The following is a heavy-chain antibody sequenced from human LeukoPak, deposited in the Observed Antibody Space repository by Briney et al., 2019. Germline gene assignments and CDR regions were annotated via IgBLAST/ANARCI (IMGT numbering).Heavy chain of an antibody. J-gene: IGHJ2*01. D-gene: IGHD5-18*01. CDR2: IYYSGST. CDR1: GGSISSGGYY. V-gene: IGHV4-39*01. Sequence: SETLSLTCTVSGGSISSGGYYWSWIRQPPGKGLEWIGSIYYSGSTYYNPSLKSRVTISVDTSKNQFSLKLSSVTAADTAVYYCARRGRGYSYGYSNLYFDLWGRGTLVTVSS. CDR3: ARRGRGYSYGYSNLYFDL.